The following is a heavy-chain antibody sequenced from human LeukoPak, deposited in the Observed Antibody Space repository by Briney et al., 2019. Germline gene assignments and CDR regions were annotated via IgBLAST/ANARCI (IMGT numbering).Heavy chain of an antibody. Sequence: HPGGSLRLSCAASGFTFSSYAMSWVRQAPGKGLEWVSAISGGGGSTYYADSVKGRFTISRDNSKNTLYLQMNSLRAEDTAVYYCAKTGVVVAANPYYGMDVWGKGTTVTVSS. V-gene: IGHV3-23*01. D-gene: IGHD2-15*01. CDR3: AKTGVVVAANPYYGMDV. CDR1: GFTFSSYA. J-gene: IGHJ6*04. CDR2: ISGGGGST.